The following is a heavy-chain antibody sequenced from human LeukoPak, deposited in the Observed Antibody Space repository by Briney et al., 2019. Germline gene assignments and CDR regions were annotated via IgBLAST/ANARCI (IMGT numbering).Heavy chain of an antibody. V-gene: IGHV1-24*01. J-gene: IGHJ6*03. D-gene: IGHD4-11*01. CDR1: GYTLTELS. CDR2: FAPEDGET. Sequence: ASVKVSCKVSGYTLTELSMHWVRQAPGKGLEWMGRFAPEDGETIYAQDFQGRVTMTEDTSTDTAYMELSSLRSEDTAVYYCASGYSDYADYYNYYMDVWGKGTTVTVSS. CDR3: ASGYSDYADYYNYYMDV.